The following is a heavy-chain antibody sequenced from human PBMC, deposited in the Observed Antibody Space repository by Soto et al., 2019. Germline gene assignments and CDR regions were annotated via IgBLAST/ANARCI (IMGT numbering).Heavy chain of an antibody. V-gene: IGHV3-21*01. J-gene: IGHJ5*02. CDR2: ISSSSSYI. Sequence: GGSLRLSCAASGFTFSSYSMNWVRQAPGKGLEWVSSISSSSSYIYYADSVKGRFTISRDNAKNSLYLQMNSLGAEDTAVYYCAGDSQSRRNLWFGPGAHWFDPWGQGTLVTVSS. CDR1: GFTFSSYS. D-gene: IGHD3-10*01. CDR3: AGDSQSRRNLWFGPGAHWFDP.